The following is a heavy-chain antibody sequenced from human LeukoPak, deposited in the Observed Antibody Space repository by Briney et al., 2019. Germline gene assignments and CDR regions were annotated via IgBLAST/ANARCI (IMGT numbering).Heavy chain of an antibody. Sequence: PSETLSLTCTLYGGSITSSNYYWGWIRQPPGKGLEWIGSFYYSGSTNYNPSLKRRVTISVDTSKNQFSLKLSSATAADTAVYYCVYYYGSGSVEYWGQGTLVTVSS. CDR2: FYYSGST. D-gene: IGHD3-10*01. CDR3: VYYYGSGSVEY. V-gene: IGHV4-39*01. CDR1: GGSITSSNYY. J-gene: IGHJ4*02.